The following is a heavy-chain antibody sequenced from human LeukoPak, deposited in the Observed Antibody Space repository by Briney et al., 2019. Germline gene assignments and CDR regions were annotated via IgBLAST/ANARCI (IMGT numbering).Heavy chain of an antibody. Sequence: SETLSLTCTVSGGSISSYYWSWIRQPAGEGLEWIGRIYTSGSTNYNPSLKSRVTISVDTSKNQFSLKLSSVTAADTAVYYCARDLRIAAAGPFDYWGQGTLVTVSS. J-gene: IGHJ4*02. CDR3: ARDLRIAAAGPFDY. V-gene: IGHV4-4*07. CDR1: GGSISSYY. CDR2: IYTSGST. D-gene: IGHD6-13*01.